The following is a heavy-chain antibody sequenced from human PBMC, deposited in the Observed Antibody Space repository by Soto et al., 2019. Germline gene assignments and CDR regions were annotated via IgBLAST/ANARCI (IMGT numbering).Heavy chain of an antibody. CDR3: ARGLIKLAGGAIDI. CDR1: GFTFRSSV. CDR2: ISSDETNE. D-gene: IGHD3-16*01. V-gene: IGHV3-33*01. J-gene: IGHJ3*02. Sequence: QVQLVESGGGVVQPGRSLRLSCAAYGFTFRSSVVHWVRQAPGKGLEWVAVISSDETNEDYADSVKGRFTISRDNSRNTLYLQMNSLRVEDTAVYYCARGLIKLAGGAIDIWGQGTMVTVSS.